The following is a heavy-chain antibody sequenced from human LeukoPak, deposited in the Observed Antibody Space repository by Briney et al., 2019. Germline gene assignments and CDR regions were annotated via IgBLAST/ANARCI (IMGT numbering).Heavy chain of an antibody. D-gene: IGHD1-1*01. Sequence: SETLSLTCTVSGYSISSGYYWGWIRQPPGKGLEWIGSIYHSGSTYYNPSLKSRVTMSVDTSKNQFSLELTSVTAAGTSVYYCMNDGPSWGLLWGLGTLVTVSS. CDR1: GYSISSGYY. CDR2: IYHSGST. J-gene: IGHJ4*02. V-gene: IGHV4-38-2*02. CDR3: MNDGPSWGLL.